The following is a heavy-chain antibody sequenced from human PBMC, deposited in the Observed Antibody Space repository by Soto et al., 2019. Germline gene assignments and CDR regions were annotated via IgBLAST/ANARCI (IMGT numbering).Heavy chain of an antibody. D-gene: IGHD3-9*01. CDR1: GGSISNSNYY. V-gene: IGHV4-39*01. Sequence: PSETLSLTCSVSGGSISNSNYYWGWIRQPPGKGLEWIGSIHYSGTTYYNPSLESRVTVSVDTSKNQFSLKLRSVTAADTAVYYCARNYYDILTGYLNYWGQGTLVTVSS. CDR2: IHYSGTT. J-gene: IGHJ4*02. CDR3: ARNYYDILTGYLNY.